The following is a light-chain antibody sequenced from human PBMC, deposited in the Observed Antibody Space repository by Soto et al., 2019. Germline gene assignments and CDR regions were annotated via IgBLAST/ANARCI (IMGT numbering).Light chain of an antibody. CDR3: LLSDRGARLYV. CDR2: DTS. Sequence: QAVVTQEPSLTVSPGGTVTLTCGSSTGAVTSGHYPYWFQQKPGQAPRTLIYDTSNKPSWTPARFSGSLLGGKAALTLSGAQPEDEAEYYCLLSDRGARLYVFGTGTKLTVL. J-gene: IGLJ1*01. CDR1: TGAVTSGHY. V-gene: IGLV7-46*01.